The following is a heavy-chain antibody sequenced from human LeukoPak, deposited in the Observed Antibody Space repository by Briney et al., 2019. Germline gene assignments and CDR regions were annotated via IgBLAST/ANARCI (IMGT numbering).Heavy chain of an antibody. CDR3: AKWGYYFDSSAYVAPTDDS. V-gene: IGHV4-59*01. CDR1: GGSISTYY. Sequence: PSETLSLTCTVSGGSISTYYWTWIRQPPGKGLKWVGYINYNGRTDYKPSLKSRVTISLDTSKNQFSLKLSSVTAADTAVYYCAKWGYYFDSSAYVAPTDDSWGQGTLVTVSS. CDR2: INYNGRT. D-gene: IGHD3-22*01. J-gene: IGHJ4*02.